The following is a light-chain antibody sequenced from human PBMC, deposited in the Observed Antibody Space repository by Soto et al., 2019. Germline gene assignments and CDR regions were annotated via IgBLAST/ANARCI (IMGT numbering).Light chain of an antibody. CDR3: QQYENLPT. Sequence: DIQLSQWPCFLFASVRDRVITTRQASQNINNYLNWYQQKPGRAPKLLIYDASNLEAGVPSRFRGSGSGTDFTFTISRLQPEDIATYYCQQYENLPTFGQGTRLEI. CDR1: QNINNY. CDR2: DAS. J-gene: IGKJ5*01. V-gene: IGKV1-33*01.